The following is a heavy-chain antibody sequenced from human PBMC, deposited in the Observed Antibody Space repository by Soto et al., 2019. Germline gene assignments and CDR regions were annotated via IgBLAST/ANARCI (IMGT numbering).Heavy chain of an antibody. Sequence: PSETLSLTCTVSGGSISSYYWSWIRQPPGRGLEWIGYIYYSGSTNYNPSLKSRVTISVDTSKNQFSLKLSSVTAADTAVYYCARANVEMATAPFDYWGQGALVTVSS. CDR2: IYYSGST. J-gene: IGHJ4*02. CDR3: ARANVEMATAPFDY. D-gene: IGHD5-18*01. CDR1: GGSISSYY. V-gene: IGHV4-59*01.